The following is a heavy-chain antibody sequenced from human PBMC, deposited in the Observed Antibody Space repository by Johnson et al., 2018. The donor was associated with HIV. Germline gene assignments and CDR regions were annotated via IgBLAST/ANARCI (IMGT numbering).Heavy chain of an antibody. V-gene: IGHV3-13*01. J-gene: IGHJ3*02. D-gene: IGHD6-13*01. Sequence: VQLVESGGGLVQPGGSLRLSCAASGFTFSSYDMHWVRQATGKGLEWVSAIGTACDTYYPGSVKGRFTISRENAKNSLYLQMNSLRAEDTAVYYCARDGTSRGGAFDIWGQGTMVTVSS. CDR1: GFTFSSYD. CDR2: IGTACDT. CDR3: ARDGTSRGGAFDI.